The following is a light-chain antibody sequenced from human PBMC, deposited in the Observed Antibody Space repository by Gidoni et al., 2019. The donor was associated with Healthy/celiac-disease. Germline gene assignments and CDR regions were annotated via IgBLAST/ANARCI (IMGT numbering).Light chain of an antibody. CDR3: QQYGSSPPIT. V-gene: IGKV3-20*01. J-gene: IGKJ5*01. Sequence: EIVLTQSPGTLSLSPGERATLSCRASQSVSSSYLAWYQQKPGQAPRLLIYGASSRATGIPDRFSGSGSGTDFTLTISRLEPEDFAVYYCQQYGSSPPITCXQXTRLXIK. CDR2: GAS. CDR1: QSVSSSY.